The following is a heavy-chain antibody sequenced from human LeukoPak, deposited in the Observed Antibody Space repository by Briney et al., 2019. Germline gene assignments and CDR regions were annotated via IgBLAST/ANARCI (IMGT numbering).Heavy chain of an antibody. CDR3: ARHGRGWGVVRFLSSPRLYGMDV. Sequence: SVKVSCKASGGTFSSYAISWVRQAPGQGLEWMGGIIPIFGTANYAQKFQGRVTITADKSTSTAYMELSSLRSEDTAVYYCARHGRGWGVVRFLSSPRLYGMDVWGQGTTVTVSS. CDR2: IIPIFGTA. CDR1: GGTFSSYA. D-gene: IGHD3-3*01. V-gene: IGHV1-69*06. J-gene: IGHJ6*02.